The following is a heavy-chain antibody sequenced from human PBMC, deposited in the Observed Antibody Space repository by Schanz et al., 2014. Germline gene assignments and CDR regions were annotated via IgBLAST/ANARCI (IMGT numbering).Heavy chain of an antibody. Sequence: EVHLLESGGGLVQPGGSLRLSCAASGFSFGTYAMSWVRQAPGKGLLWVSYVSRSTPDIYYADSVKGRFTISRDNSKNTLYLQMNSLRAEDTAVYYCAKGRFGELSAFDIWGQGTMVTVSS. CDR1: GFSFGTYA. J-gene: IGHJ3*02. CDR3: AKGRFGELSAFDI. CDR2: VSRSTPDI. D-gene: IGHD3-10*01. V-gene: IGHV3-23*01.